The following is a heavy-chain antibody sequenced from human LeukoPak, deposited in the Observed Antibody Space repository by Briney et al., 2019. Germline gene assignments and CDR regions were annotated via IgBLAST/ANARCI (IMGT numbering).Heavy chain of an antibody. CDR1: GFTFSSYA. V-gene: IGHV3-30-3*01. D-gene: IGHD2-21*02. CDR3: ARNSDRFHLFNDAFDI. Sequence: GGSLRLSCAASGFTFSSYAMHWVRQAPGKGLEWVAVISYDGSNKYYADSVKGRFTISRDNSKNTLYLQMNSLRAEDTAVYYCARNSDRFHLFNDAFDIWGQGTMVTVSS. CDR2: ISYDGSNK. J-gene: IGHJ3*02.